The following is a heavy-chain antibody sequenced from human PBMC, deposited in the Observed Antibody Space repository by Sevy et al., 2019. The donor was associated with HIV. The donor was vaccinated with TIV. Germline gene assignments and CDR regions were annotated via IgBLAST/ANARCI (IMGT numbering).Heavy chain of an antibody. J-gene: IGHJ6*03. CDR2: IKSKTDGGTT. CDR3: TTDQKQLVGYYYYYMDV. D-gene: IGHD6-6*01. Sequence: GGCLRLSCAASGFTFSNAWMSWVRQAPGKGLEWVGRIKSKTDGGTTDYAAPVKGRFTISRDDSKNTLYLQMNSLKTEDTAVYYCTTDQKQLVGYYYYYMDVWGKGTTVTVSS. V-gene: IGHV3-15*01. CDR1: GFTFSNAW.